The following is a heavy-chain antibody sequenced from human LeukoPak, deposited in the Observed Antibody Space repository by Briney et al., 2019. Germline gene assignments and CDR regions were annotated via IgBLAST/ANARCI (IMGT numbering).Heavy chain of an antibody. Sequence: WDTLSLTCTVSGHSIPCHYWSWIRPPPRKGLEWVGYMYYTGGTTYNTTLKNRVTLSVDTSKNQFSLTLSSVTAADTAVYYSARDIEMVGATLYFDYWGQGALVTVSS. D-gene: IGHD5-24*01. CDR1: GHSIPCHY. V-gene: IGHV4-59*11. J-gene: IGHJ4*02. CDR3: ARDIEMVGATLYFDY. CDR2: MYYTGGT.